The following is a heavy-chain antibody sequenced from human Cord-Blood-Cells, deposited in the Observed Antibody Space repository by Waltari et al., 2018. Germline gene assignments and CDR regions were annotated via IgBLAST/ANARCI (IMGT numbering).Heavy chain of an antibody. J-gene: IGHJ3*02. CDR3: AREACSSTSCYAFDI. CDR1: GGTFSSYA. Sequence: QVQLVQSGAEVKKTGSSVKVSCKASGGTFSSYAISWVRQAPGQGLEWMGRIIPILVIANYAQKFQGRVTITADKSTSTAYMELSSLRSEDTAVYYCAREACSSTSCYAFDIWGQGTMVTVSS. D-gene: IGHD2-2*01. CDR2: IIPILVIA. V-gene: IGHV1-69*09.